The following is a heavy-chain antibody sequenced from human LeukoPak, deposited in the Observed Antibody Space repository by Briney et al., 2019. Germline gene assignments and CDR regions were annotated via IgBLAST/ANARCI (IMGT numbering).Heavy chain of an antibody. V-gene: IGHV4-59*01. CDR2: IYYSGST. D-gene: IGHD6-19*01. Sequence: PSETLSLTCTVSGGSISSYYWSWIRQPSGKGLEWIGYIYYSGSTNYNPSLKSRVTISVDTSKNQFSLKLSSVTAADTAVYYCARAAAVAGDFDYWGQGTLVTVSS. J-gene: IGHJ4*02. CDR1: GGSISSYY. CDR3: ARAAAVAGDFDY.